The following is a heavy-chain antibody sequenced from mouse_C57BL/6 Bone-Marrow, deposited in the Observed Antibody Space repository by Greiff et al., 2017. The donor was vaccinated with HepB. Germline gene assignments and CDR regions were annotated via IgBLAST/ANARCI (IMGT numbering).Heavy chain of an antibody. D-gene: IGHD1-1*01. J-gene: IGHJ3*01. V-gene: IGHV1-64*01. Sequence: QVQLKQPGAELVKPGASVKLSCKASGYTFTSYWMHWVKQRPGQGLEWIGMIHPNSGSTNYNEKFKSKATLTVDKSSSTAYMQLSSLTSEDSAVYYCARDYGSRSFAYWGQGTLVTVSA. CDR2: IHPNSGST. CDR1: GYTFTSYW. CDR3: ARDYGSRSFAY.